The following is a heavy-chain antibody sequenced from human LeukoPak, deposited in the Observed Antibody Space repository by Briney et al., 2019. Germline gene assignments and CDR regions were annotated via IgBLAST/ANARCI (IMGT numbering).Heavy chain of an antibody. Sequence: GGSLRPSCAASGFTFSGYGMHWVRQAPGKGLEWVAVIWYDGSNKYYADSVKGRFTISRDNSKNTLYLQMNSLRAEDTAVYYCARDPDCSSTSCYRVSIDYWGQGTLVTVSS. D-gene: IGHD2-2*02. CDR2: IWYDGSNK. V-gene: IGHV3-33*01. CDR1: GFTFSGYG. J-gene: IGHJ4*02. CDR3: ARDPDCSSTSCYRVSIDY.